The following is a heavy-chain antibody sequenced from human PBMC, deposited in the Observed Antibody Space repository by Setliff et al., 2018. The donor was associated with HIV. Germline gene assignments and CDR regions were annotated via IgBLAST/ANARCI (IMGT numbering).Heavy chain of an antibody. Sequence: GGSLRLSCAAFGYGYSTFDMDWVRQTPGKGLEWVADVSPNGYEKRYADFAKGRFTVSRDNSKNTLFLQMDSLGADDTGIYYCAKPTSGMYPRAFDLWGRGTVVTVSS. CDR1: GYGYSTFD. CDR2: VSPNGYEK. D-gene: IGHD1-26*01. J-gene: IGHJ3*01. CDR3: AKPTSGMYPRAFDL. V-gene: IGHV3-23*01.